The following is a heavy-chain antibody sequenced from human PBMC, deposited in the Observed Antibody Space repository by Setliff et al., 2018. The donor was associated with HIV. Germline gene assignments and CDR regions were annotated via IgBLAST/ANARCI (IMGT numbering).Heavy chain of an antibody. J-gene: IGHJ5*02. D-gene: IGHD5-18*01. CDR3: SNWNTTIDEDA. V-gene: IGHV4-38-2*01. CDR1: GYSIRSGYY. Sequence: PSETLSLTCAVSGYSIRSGYYWGWIRQSPGKGLEWIGTMFRTGTSYYNPSLTSRVTISQDTSKNQFSLELTSVTAADTALYYCSNWNTTIDEDAWGQGTLVTVSS. CDR2: MFRTGTS.